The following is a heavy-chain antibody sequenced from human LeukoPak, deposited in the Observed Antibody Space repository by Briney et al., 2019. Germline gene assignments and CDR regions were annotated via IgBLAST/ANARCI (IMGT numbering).Heavy chain of an antibody. CDR1: GGSINSYS. J-gene: IGHJ5*02. CDR3: ARDGGGGWFDP. CDR2: IYYTGST. D-gene: IGHD3-16*01. V-gene: IGHV4-59*01. Sequence: SETLSLTCTVSGGSINSYSWNWIRQPPGKGLEWIGFIYYTGSTNYNPSLRSRVTISLDTSKNQFSLKLSSVTAADTAIYYCARDGGGGWFDPWGQGTLVTVSP.